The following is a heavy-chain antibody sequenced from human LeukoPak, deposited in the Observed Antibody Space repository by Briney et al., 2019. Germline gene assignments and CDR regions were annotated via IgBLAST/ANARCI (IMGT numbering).Heavy chain of an antibody. CDR3: ARSATYDYVWGSYRYYDP. J-gene: IGHJ5*02. Sequence: SETLSLTCSVSGGSIDSYYWTWIRQPPGKGLEWLGYIYSSGSTTYNPSLQSRVTISVDTSRNQFSLKLTSVTTAGTAIYYCARSATYDYVWGSYRYYDPWGQGTLVTVSS. CDR1: GGSIDSYY. D-gene: IGHD3-16*02. CDR2: IYSSGST. V-gene: IGHV4-59*01.